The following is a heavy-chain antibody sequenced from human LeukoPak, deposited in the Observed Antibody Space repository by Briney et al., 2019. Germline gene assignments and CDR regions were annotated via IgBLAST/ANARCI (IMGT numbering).Heavy chain of an antibody. CDR3: ARDCIGCHGFDY. J-gene: IGHJ4*02. V-gene: IGHV1-18*01. D-gene: IGHD2-15*01. CDR2: VSAYGDDT. Sequence: ASVKVSCKASGYTFTRYGISWVRQAPGQGLEWMGWVSAYGDDTNYVQKFQGRVTMTTDTSTSTAYMELRSLRSDDTAVYYCARDCIGCHGFDYWGQGTLVTVSS. CDR1: GYTFTRYG.